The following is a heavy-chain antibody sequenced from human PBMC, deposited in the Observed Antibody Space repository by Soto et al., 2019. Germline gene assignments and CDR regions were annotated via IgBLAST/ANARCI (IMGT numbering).Heavy chain of an antibody. CDR2: MNPNSGNT. D-gene: IGHD2-2*01. CDR1: GYTFTSYD. J-gene: IGHJ5*02. Sequence: ASVKVSCKASGYTFTSYDINWVRQATGQGLEWMGWMNPNSGNTGYAQKFQGRVTMTRNTSISTAYMELSSLRSEDTAVYYCARVCCSSTSCYDGNNWFDPWGQGTLVTVSS. V-gene: IGHV1-8*01. CDR3: ARVCCSSTSCYDGNNWFDP.